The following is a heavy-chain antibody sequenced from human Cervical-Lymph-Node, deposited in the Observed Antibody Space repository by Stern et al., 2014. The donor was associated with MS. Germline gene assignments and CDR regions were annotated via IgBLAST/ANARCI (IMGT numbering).Heavy chain of an antibody. V-gene: IGHV3-9*01. J-gene: IGHJ3*02. Sequence: VQLEESGGGLVQPGRSLRLPCVASGFTFVDYAMHWVRQAPGKGLEWVSGIYWNGGSRNSSDSVKDRVPIPRHNHHNYMSMHMRSLRPEDTAFYYCAKTLGRSYHDPFEMWGQGTMVIVSS. CDR1: GFTFVDYA. D-gene: IGHD3-16*02. CDR2: IYWNGGSR. CDR3: AKTLGRSYHDPFEM.